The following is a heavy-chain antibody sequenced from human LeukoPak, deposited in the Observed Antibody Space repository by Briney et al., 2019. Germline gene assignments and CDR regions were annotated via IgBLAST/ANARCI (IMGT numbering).Heavy chain of an antibody. Sequence: GGSLRLACAASGFTFSSYAMSWVRQAPGKGLEWVSVISGSGGSTYYADSVRGRFTISRDNFKNTLYLQMNSLRAEDTAVYYCATSEDLGYAFDISGQGTMVTVSS. CDR1: GFTFSSYA. CDR3: ATSEDLGYAFDI. V-gene: IGHV3-23*01. CDR2: ISGSGGST. J-gene: IGHJ3*02.